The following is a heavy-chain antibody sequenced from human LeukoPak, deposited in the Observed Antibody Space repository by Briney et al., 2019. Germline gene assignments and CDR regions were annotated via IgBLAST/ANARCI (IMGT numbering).Heavy chain of an antibody. CDR1: GYTFSNYG. CDR3: VAYRLVAFDI. V-gene: IGHV1-18*01. D-gene: IGHD1-26*01. Sequence: ASVKVSCKASGYTFSNYGISWVRQAPGQGLEWVAWISAYTGDTISAQKLQGRVTMTTELSTSTAYMELRSLRSDDTAVYYCVAYRLVAFDIWGQGTMVTVSS. J-gene: IGHJ3*02. CDR2: ISAYTGDT.